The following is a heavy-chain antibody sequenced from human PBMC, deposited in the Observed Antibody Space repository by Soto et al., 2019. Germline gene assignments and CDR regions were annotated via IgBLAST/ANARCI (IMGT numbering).Heavy chain of an antibody. CDR1: GGTFSSYA. J-gene: IGHJ6*02. CDR2: IIPIFGTA. Sequence: QVQLVQSGAEVKKPGSSVKVSCKASGGTFSSYAISWVRQAPGQGLEWMGGIIPIFGTANYAQKFQGRVTITADESTSIAYMELSSLRSEDTAVYYCARAPNDILTGYLANYYYGMDVWGQGTTVTVSS. V-gene: IGHV1-69*01. D-gene: IGHD3-9*01. CDR3: ARAPNDILTGYLANYYYGMDV.